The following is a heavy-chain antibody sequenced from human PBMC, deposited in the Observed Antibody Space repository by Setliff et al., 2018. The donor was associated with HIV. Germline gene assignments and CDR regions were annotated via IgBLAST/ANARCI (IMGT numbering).Heavy chain of an antibody. CDR1: GFTFSSYA. CDR2: ISSNGGST. CDR3: ARDGYYYDSSGYSSAFDI. V-gene: IGHV3-64*01. J-gene: IGHJ3*02. Sequence: GESLKISCAASGFTFSSYAMHWVRQAPGKGLEYVSAISSNGGSTYYANSVKGRFTISRDNSKNTLYLQMGSLRAEDMAAYYCARDGYYYDSSGYSSAFDIWGQGTMVTVSS. D-gene: IGHD3-22*01.